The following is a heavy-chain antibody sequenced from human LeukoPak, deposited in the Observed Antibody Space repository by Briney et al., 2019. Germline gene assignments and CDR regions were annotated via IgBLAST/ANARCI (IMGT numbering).Heavy chain of an antibody. CDR2: ISGGGGST. CDR3: AKDGDDAFDI. J-gene: IGHJ3*02. Sequence: GGSLRLSCAASGFTFTSYSMNWVRQAPGKGLEWVSTISGGGGSTYYADSVKGRFTISRDNSKNTLYQQMNSLRAEDTAVYYCAKDGDDAFDIWGQGTMVTVSS. CDR1: GFTFTSYS. V-gene: IGHV3-23*01. D-gene: IGHD3-10*01.